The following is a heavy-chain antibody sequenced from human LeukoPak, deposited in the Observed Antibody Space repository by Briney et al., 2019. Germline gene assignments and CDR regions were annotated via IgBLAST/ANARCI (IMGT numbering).Heavy chain of an antibody. J-gene: IGHJ4*02. CDR2: IKKDGSEK. CDR1: GFTFSGYW. Sequence: GGSLRLSCAASGFTFSGYWMSWVRQAPGKGLEWVANIKKDGSEKYNVDSVKGRFTISGDNANNSLYLQMNSLRAEDTAVYYCARESKGRSKIDYWGQGTLVTVSS. CDR3: ARESKGRSKIDY. V-gene: IGHV3-7*01. D-gene: IGHD4-17*01.